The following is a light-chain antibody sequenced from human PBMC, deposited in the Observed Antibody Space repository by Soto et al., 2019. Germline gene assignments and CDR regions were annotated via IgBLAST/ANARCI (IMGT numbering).Light chain of an antibody. CDR1: QSVSNN. V-gene: IGKV3-15*01. J-gene: IGKJ4*01. CDR2: AVS. Sequence: EIVMTQSPATLSVSPGERATLSCRASQSVSNNLAWYQQKPGQAPRLLIYAVSARVTGIPARFSGSGSGTEFTLTISSLQSEDFAVYYCQQFNNWPLTFGGGTKVEIK. CDR3: QQFNNWPLT.